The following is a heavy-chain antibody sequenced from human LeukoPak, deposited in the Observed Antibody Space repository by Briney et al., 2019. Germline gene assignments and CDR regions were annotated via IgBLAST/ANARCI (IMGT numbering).Heavy chain of an antibody. D-gene: IGHD2-15*01. J-gene: IGHJ4*02. Sequence: PGGSLRLSCAASGFTFYDSGMSWVRQAPGKGLEWVSGINWNGGSTGYADSVKGRFTISRDNAKNSLYLQMNSLRVEDTALYYCARNVTDCSSGSCYKMIDYWGQGTLVTVSS. CDR3: ARNVTDCSSGSCYKMIDY. V-gene: IGHV3-20*04. CDR2: INWNGGST. CDR1: GFTFYDSG.